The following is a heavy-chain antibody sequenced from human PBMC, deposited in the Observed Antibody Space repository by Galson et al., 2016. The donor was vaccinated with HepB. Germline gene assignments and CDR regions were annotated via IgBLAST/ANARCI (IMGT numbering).Heavy chain of an antibody. CDR1: GGSIDTNSYY. D-gene: IGHD1-1*01. J-gene: IGHJ3*02. CDR3: ARFNWNHVHDAFDI. Sequence: SETLSLTCTVSGGSIDTNSYYWGWIRQPPGKGLEWIGSIYYSGNTYYNPSLKSRVTIFVDTSKNQFSLKLSSVTAADTSLYYCARFNWNHVHDAFDIWGQGTMVTVSS. V-gene: IGHV4-39*01. CDR2: IYYSGNT.